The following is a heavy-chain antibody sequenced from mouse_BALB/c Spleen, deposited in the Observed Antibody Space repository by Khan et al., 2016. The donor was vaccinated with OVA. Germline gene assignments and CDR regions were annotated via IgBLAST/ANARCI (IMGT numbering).Heavy chain of an antibody. CDR2: IYPGDGRS. Sequence: QVQLQQPGAELVKPGASVKLSCKASGYTFTNYWVHWVKQRPGQGLEWIGEIYPGDGRSTYNEKFKTKATLTVDRSSSTAYMQLSSLTSEDSSVYYCARNAYFGNYFDYWGQGTTLTVSS. V-gene: IGHV1S81*02. J-gene: IGHJ2*01. D-gene: IGHD2-10*01. CDR1: GYTFTNYW. CDR3: ARNAYFGNYFDY.